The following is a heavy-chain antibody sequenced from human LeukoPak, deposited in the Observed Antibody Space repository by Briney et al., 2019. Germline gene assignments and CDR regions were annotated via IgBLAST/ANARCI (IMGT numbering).Heavy chain of an antibody. CDR3: ARETRIHLWTFDS. J-gene: IGHJ4*02. D-gene: IGHD5-18*01. V-gene: IGHV4-4*07. Sequence: SETLSLTCTVSGGSISYFYWSWIRQPAGKGLEWIGRIYTSGGTNYNPSLKSRVTMSVDTSKNQFSLNLTSVTAADTAVYYCARETRIHLWTFDSWGQGTLVTVSS. CDR2: IYTSGGT. CDR1: GGSISYFY.